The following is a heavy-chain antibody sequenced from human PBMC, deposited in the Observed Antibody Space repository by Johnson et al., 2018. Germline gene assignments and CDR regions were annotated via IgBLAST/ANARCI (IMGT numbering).Heavy chain of an antibody. CDR2: ISGSGGST. V-gene: IGHV3-23*04. CDR1: GFTFSNYA. Sequence: EVQLVESGGGLVQPGGSLRLSCAASGFTFSNYAMSWVRQAPGKGLEWVSVISGSGGSTYYADSVKGRFIISRDNSKNTLYLQMNSLRAEATAVYYCATGGRVVVAAEGGYWGQGTLVTVSA. J-gene: IGHJ4*02. D-gene: IGHD2-15*01. CDR3: ATGGRVVVAAEGGY.